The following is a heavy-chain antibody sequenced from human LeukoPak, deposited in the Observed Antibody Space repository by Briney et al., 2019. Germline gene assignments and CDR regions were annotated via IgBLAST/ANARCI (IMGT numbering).Heavy chain of an antibody. CDR2: ISSSSSSI. J-gene: IGHJ6*04. Sequence: GGSLRLSCAASGFTFSYYTMNWVRQAPGKGLEWVSSISSSSSSIYFADSVKGRLTISRDNAKNSLYLQMNSLRAEDTAVYYCAELGITMIGGVWGKGTTVTISS. D-gene: IGHD3-10*02. V-gene: IGHV3-21*01. CDR3: AELGITMIGGV. CDR1: GFTFSYYT.